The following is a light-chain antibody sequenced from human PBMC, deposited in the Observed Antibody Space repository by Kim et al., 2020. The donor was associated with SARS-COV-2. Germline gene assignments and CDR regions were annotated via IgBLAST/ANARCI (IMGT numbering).Light chain of an antibody. CDR2: RNN. J-gene: IGLJ3*02. CDR3: SAWDTSLTAWV. V-gene: IGLV10-54*01. Sequence: QAGLTQPPSVSKDLRQTATLTCTGNSNNVGDQGAAWLQQHQGHPPKLLSYRNNSRPSGISERLSASRSGNTASLTTTGLQAEDGADYYCSAWDTSLTAWVFGGGAQLTVL. CDR1: SNNVGDQG.